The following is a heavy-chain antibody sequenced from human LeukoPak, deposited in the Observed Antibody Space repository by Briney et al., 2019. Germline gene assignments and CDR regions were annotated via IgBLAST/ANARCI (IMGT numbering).Heavy chain of an antibody. CDR2: IYPGDSDT. D-gene: IGHD3-10*01. CDR1: GYNFNTYW. Sequence: GESLKISCKGSGYNFNTYWVAWVRQMPGKGLEWMGIIYPGDSDTRYSPSFQGQVTISADKSISTAYLQWSSLKASDTAMYYCARQDGSGSYYFDYWGQGTLVTVSS. V-gene: IGHV5-51*01. CDR3: ARQDGSGSYYFDY. J-gene: IGHJ4*02.